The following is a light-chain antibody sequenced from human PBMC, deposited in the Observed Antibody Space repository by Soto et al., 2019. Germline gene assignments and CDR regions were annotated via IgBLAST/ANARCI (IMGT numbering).Light chain of an antibody. CDR2: DVS. J-gene: IGKJ5*01. V-gene: IGKV1-13*02. CDR3: QRFKSSPII. Sequence: AIQVTQSPSSLSASVGDRVTITCRASQDIRGALAWYQQKPGKAPKLLIFDVSTLEPGVPARFGGGGSGTEFTLTISSLQPDDCVTYVVQRFKSSPIIFGHGKRLEIK. CDR1: QDIRGA.